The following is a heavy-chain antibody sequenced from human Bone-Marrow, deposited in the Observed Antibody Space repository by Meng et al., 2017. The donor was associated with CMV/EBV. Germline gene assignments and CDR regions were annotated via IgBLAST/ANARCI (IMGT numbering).Heavy chain of an antibody. CDR2: INPSGGST. J-gene: IGHJ6*01. Sequence: ASVKVSCKASGYTFTSYYMHWVRQAPGQGLEWMGIINPSGGSTSYAQKFQGRVTMTRDTSTSTVYMELSSLRSEDTAVYYCARDYYDSSGYHYYYYGMDVWGQGTTVTVSS. D-gene: IGHD3-22*01. CDR3: ARDYYDSSGYHYYYYGMDV. CDR1: GYTFTSYY. V-gene: IGHV1-46*01.